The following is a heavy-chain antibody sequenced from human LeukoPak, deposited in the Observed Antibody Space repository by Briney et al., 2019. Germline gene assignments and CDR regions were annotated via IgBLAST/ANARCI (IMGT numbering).Heavy chain of an antibody. J-gene: IGHJ6*04. Sequence: SVKVSCKASGGTFSSYAISWVRQAPGQGLEWMGGIIPIFGTANYAQKFQGRVTITADESTSTAYMELSSLRSEDSAVYYCARDGYCSSTSCYRGGNYYYGMDVWGKGTTVTVSS. V-gene: IGHV1-69*01. CDR2: IIPIFGTA. D-gene: IGHD2-2*01. CDR1: GGTFSSYA. CDR3: ARDGYCSSTSCYRGGNYYYGMDV.